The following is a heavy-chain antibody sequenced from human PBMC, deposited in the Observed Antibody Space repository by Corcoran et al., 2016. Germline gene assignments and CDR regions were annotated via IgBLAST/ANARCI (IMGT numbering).Heavy chain of an antibody. CDR1: GFTFSNAW. Sequence: EVQLVESGGGLVKPGGSLRLSCAASGFTFSNAWMSWVHQAPGKGLEWVGRIKSKTDGGTTDYAAPGKGRFTIAREDSKNTLYLQMNRLKPEDTAGYYCTTDRAPYSSSWYVNDYWGQGTLVTVSS. V-gene: IGHV3-15*01. D-gene: IGHD6-13*01. CDR3: TTDRAPYSSSWYVNDY. J-gene: IGHJ4*02. CDR2: IKSKTDGGTT.